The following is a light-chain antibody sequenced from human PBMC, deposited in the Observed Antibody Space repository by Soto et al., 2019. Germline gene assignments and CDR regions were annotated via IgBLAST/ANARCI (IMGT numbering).Light chain of an antibody. CDR1: QGISNY. J-gene: IGKJ1*01. CDR3: QKYNGDSRT. Sequence: DIQMTQSPSSLSASVGDRVTMTCRASQGISNYLAWYQQKPGEVPKLLIYGASTLQSGVPSRFSGSGSGTDFTLTISSLQPEDVATYYCQKYNGDSRTFGQETKVEIK. CDR2: GAS. V-gene: IGKV1-27*01.